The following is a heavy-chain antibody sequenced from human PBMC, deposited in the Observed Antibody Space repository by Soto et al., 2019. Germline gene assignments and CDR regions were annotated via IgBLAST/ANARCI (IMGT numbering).Heavy chain of an antibody. CDR1: GFTFSSYG. V-gene: IGHV3-30*03. J-gene: IGHJ3*02. Sequence: QVQLVESGGGVVQPGRSLRLSCAASGFTFSSYGIHWVRQAPGKGLEWVAVISYDGSNKYYADSVKGRFTISRDNSKNTLYLQMNSLRAEDTAVYYCATPTVTTTYEAFDIWGQGTMVTVSS. CDR2: ISYDGSNK. D-gene: IGHD4-17*01. CDR3: ATPTVTTTYEAFDI.